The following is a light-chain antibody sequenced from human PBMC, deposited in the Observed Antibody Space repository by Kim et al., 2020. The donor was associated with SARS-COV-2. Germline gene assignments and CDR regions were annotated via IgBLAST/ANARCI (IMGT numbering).Light chain of an antibody. CDR2: GRN. CDR1: SLRSYY. J-gene: IGLJ2*01. CDR3: QSRDSGGSVI. Sequence: VALGQTVRITCQGDSLRSYYATWYQQKPRQGPVLVIYGRNNRPSGIPDRFSGSASGNTASLTISGAQAEDEADFYCQSRDSGGSVIFGGGTQLTV. V-gene: IGLV3-19*01.